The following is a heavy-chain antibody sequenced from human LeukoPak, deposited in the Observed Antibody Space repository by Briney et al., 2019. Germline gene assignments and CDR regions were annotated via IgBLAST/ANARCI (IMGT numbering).Heavy chain of an antibody. CDR1: GGTFSSYA. D-gene: IGHD2/OR15-2a*01. CDR3: ARASLWGVTHFDY. V-gene: IGHV1-69*04. J-gene: IGHJ4*02. Sequence: GASVKVSCKASGGTFSSYAISWVRQAPGQGLEWMGRIIPILGIANYAQKFQGRVTITADKSTSTAYMELSSLRSEDTAVYYCARASLWGVTHFDYWGQGTLVTVSS. CDR2: IIPILGIA.